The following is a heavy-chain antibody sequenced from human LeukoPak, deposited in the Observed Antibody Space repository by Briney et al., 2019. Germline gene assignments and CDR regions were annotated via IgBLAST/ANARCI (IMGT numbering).Heavy chain of an antibody. Sequence: SETLSLTRTVSGGSISSSGYYWSSIRQHPGKGLEWIGYIYYSGSTNYNPSLKSRVTISVDTSKNQFSLKLSSVTAADTAVYYCARWRDAFDIWGQGTMVTVSS. CDR1: GGSISSSGYY. CDR2: IYYSGST. D-gene: IGHD3-3*01. J-gene: IGHJ3*02. CDR3: ARWRDAFDI. V-gene: IGHV4-61*05.